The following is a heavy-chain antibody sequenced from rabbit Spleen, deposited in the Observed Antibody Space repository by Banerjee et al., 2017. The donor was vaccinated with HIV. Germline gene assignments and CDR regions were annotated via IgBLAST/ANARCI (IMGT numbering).Heavy chain of an antibody. J-gene: IGHJ3*01. Sequence: QSLEESGGDLVKPGASLKLTCTASGFSLSSAYYICWVRQAPGKGLELIACIYTRSGRTYYATWAKGRFTISKASSTTVTLQMTSLTAADTATYFCARDPGAGTSNLWGQGTLVTVS. D-gene: IGHD8-1*01. CDR3: ARDPGAGTSNL. V-gene: IGHV1S40*01. CDR1: GFSLSSAYY. CDR2: IYTRSGRT.